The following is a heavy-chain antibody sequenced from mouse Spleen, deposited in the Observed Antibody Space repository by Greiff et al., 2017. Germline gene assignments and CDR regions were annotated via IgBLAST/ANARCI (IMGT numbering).Heavy chain of an antibody. CDR1: GFTFSDYY. Sequence: EVKLVESEGGLVQPGSSMKLSCTASGFTFSDYYMAWVRQVPEKGLEWVANINYDGSSTYYLDSLKSRFIISRDNAKNILYLQMSSLKSEDTATYYCARAIYDYDEYYFDYWGQGTTLTVSS. V-gene: IGHV5-16*01. CDR2: INYDGSST. D-gene: IGHD2-4*01. CDR3: ARAIYDYDEYYFDY. J-gene: IGHJ2*01.